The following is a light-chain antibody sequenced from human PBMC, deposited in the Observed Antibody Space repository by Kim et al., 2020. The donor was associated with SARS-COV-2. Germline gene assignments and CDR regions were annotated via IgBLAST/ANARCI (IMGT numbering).Light chain of an antibody. CDR1: HTMNNY. CDR3: QQSYIPPRT. J-gene: IGKJ4*01. CDR2: TTS. V-gene: IGKV1-39*01. Sequence: ASVGDRVTLTCRASHTMNNYLNWYQQKPGKAPKLLVYTTSNLQSGVPSRFSGSGSERDFTLTISSLQPDDFATYYCQQSYIPPRTFGGGTKVDIK.